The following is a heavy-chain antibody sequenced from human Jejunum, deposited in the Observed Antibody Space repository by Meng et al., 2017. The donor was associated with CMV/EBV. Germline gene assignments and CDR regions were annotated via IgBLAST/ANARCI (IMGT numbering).Heavy chain of an antibody. CDR2: ITDRGGSA. J-gene: IGHJ4*02. CDR1: GFACNTYG. CDR3: AKSLPSRFGDCLDH. D-gene: IGHD2-21*01. Sequence: SGFACNTYGMNWVSQATGKGLERVSSITDRGGSACYADSVKGRFTISRDNSKNTLYLQMNSLRAEDTAVYYCAKSLPSRFGDCLDHWGQGTLVTVSS. V-gene: IGHV3-23*01.